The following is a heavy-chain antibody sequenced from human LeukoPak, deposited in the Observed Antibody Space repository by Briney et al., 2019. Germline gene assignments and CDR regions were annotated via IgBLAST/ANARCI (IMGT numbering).Heavy chain of an antibody. Sequence: SETLSLTCAVYGGSFSGYYWSWIRQPPGKGLEWIGEINHSGSANYNPSLKSRVTISVDTSKNQFSLKLSSVTAADTAVYYCARGPDDGDYWGQGTLVTVSS. CDR1: GGSFSGYY. CDR3: ARGPDDGDY. D-gene: IGHD1-1*01. V-gene: IGHV4-34*01. CDR2: INHSGSA. J-gene: IGHJ4*02.